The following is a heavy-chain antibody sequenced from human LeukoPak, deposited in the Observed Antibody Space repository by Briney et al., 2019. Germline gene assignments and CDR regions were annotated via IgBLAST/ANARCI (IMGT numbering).Heavy chain of an antibody. V-gene: IGHV3-23*01. D-gene: IGHD3-3*01. Sequence: GGSLRLSCAASGFTFSSYAMSWVRQAPGKGLEWVSAISGSGGSTYYADSVKGRFTISRDNSKNTLYLQMNSLRAEDTAVYYCAREKYYDFWSGLIGNDYYYGMDVWGQGTTVTVSS. CDR3: AREKYYDFWSGLIGNDYYYGMDV. J-gene: IGHJ6*02. CDR1: GFTFSSYA. CDR2: ISGSGGST.